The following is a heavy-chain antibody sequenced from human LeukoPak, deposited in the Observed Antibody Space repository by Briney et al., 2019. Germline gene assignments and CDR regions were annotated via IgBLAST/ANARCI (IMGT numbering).Heavy chain of an antibody. J-gene: IGHJ4*02. Sequence: AGGSLRLSCAASGFTFSSHPMHWVRQAPGEGLEYVSRISSNGGSTYYADSVKGRFVISRDNSDNTMYLQMGSLRTEDMAVYYCARSSGSYGPFEFWGQGALVTVSS. CDR1: GFTFSSHP. CDR3: ARSSGSYGPFEF. CDR2: ISSNGGST. D-gene: IGHD1-26*01. V-gene: IGHV3-64*02.